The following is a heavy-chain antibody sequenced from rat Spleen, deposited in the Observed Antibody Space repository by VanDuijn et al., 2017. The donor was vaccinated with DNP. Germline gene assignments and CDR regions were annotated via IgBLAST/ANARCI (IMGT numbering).Heavy chain of an antibody. D-gene: IGHD1-7*01. Sequence: EVQLVESGGGLVQPGRSLKLSCVASGFTFSDFYMAWVRQAPTKGLEWVASISYDGGRTYYRDSVKGRFTISRDNAKSSLYLQMNSLKSEDTATYYCARALWVSWYFDFWGPGTMVTVSS. V-gene: IGHV5-20*01. J-gene: IGHJ1*01. CDR2: ISYDGGRT. CDR1: GFTFSDFY. CDR3: ARALWVSWYFDF.